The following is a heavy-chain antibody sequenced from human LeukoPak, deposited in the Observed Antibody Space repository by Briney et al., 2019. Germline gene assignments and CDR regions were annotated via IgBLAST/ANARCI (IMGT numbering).Heavy chain of an antibody. CDR2: IGGSGGDT. J-gene: IGHJ4*02. Sequence: PSGSLRLACAASGFTFSSFAMSWVRQAPGKGLEWVSGIGGSGGDTFDTDSVKGRFTISRDNSKNTLYLQMNSLRVEDTAVYYCVKYPVSGTHYFHSWGQGTLVTVSS. CDR3: VKYPVSGTHYFHS. D-gene: IGHD1-26*01. CDR1: GFTFSSFA. V-gene: IGHV3-23*01.